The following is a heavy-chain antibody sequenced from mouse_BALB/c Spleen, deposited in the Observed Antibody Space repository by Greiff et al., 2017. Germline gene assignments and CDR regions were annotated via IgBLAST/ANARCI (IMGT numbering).Heavy chain of an antibody. Sequence: EVQLVESGGGLVQPGGSLKLSCAASGFTFSSYTMSWVRQTPEKRLEWVAYISNGGGSTYYPDTVKCRFTISRDNAKNTRYLQMSSLKSEDTAMYYCARERAYDYDFAMDYWGQGTSVTVSS. D-gene: IGHD2-4*01. CDR1: GFTFSSYT. V-gene: IGHV5-12-2*01. J-gene: IGHJ4*01. CDR3: ARERAYDYDFAMDY. CDR2: ISNGGGST.